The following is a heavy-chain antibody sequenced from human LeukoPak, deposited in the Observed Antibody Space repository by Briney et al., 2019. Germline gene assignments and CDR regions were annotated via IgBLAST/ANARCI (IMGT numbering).Heavy chain of an antibody. CDR3: AKGSVQYSSGWYDCDY. CDR2: ISYDGSNK. CDR1: GFTFSSYG. D-gene: IGHD6-19*01. Sequence: AGRSLRLSCAASGFTFSSYGMHWVRQAPGKGLEWVAVISYDGSNKYYADSVKGRFTISRDNSKNTLYLQMNSLRAEDTAVYYCAKGSVQYSSGWYDCDYWGQGTLVTVSS. V-gene: IGHV3-30*18. J-gene: IGHJ4*02.